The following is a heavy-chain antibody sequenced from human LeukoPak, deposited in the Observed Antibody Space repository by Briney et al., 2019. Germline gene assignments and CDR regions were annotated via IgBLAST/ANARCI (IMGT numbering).Heavy chain of an antibody. CDR2: IKQDGSEK. CDR1: GFTFSSYW. V-gene: IGHV3-7*03. CDR3: ARDEYQLPAPYYYYGMDV. D-gene: IGHD2-2*01. Sequence: GGSLRLSCAASGFTFSSYWMSWVRQAPGKGLEWVANIKQDGSEKYYVDSGKGRFTISRDNAKNSLYLQMNSLRAEDTAVYYCARDEYQLPAPYYYYGMDVWGKGTTVTVSS. J-gene: IGHJ6*04.